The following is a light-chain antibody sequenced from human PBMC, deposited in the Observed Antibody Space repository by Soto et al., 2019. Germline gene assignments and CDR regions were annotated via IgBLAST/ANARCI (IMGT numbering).Light chain of an antibody. V-gene: IGKV3-20*01. CDR1: QSISNSH. CDR3: CQYNKWPQT. Sequence: EIVLTQSPGTLSLSPGERATLSCRASQSISNSHLAWYQQKPGQAPRLLIYGASNRATGSIARMSSGGSGAAYFTLTSSLQPDDIAVYYCCQYNKWPQTFGQGTKVDIK. CDR2: GAS. J-gene: IGKJ1*01.